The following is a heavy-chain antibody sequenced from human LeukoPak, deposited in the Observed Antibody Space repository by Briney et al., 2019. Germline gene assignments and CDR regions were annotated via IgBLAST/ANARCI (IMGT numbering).Heavy chain of an antibody. Sequence: PGGSLRLSCAASGFHFSSYWMSWVRQAPGKGLEWVANIKQDGSDKYYVDSVKGRFTISRDNAKNSLYLQLNSLRADDRAVYYCARLTGTTGFDYWGQGTLVTVSS. J-gene: IGHJ4*02. D-gene: IGHD1-1*01. CDR1: GFHFSSYW. V-gene: IGHV3-7*01. CDR2: IKQDGSDK. CDR3: ARLTGTTGFDY.